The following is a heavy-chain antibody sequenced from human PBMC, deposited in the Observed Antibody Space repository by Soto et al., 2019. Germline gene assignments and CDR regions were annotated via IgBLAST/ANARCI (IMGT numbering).Heavy chain of an antibody. CDR1: GFTFSSYG. CDR3: AKGDDYGGNSFLEHFYY. V-gene: IGHV3-30*18. J-gene: IGHJ4*02. CDR2: ISYDGSNK. D-gene: IGHD4-17*01. Sequence: GGSLRLFCAASGFTFSSYGMHWVRQAPGKGLEWVAVISYDGSNKYYADSVKGRFTISRDNSKNTLYLQMNSLRAEDTAVYYCAKGDDYGGNSFLEHFYYWGQGTLVTVSS.